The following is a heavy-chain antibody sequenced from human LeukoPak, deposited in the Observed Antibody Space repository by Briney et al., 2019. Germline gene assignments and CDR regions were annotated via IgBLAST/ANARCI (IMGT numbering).Heavy chain of an antibody. CDR2: IYYSGNT. Sequence: SETLSLTCTVSGGSISSSSYYWAWIRQPPGKGLEWIGSIYYSGNTYYKSSLKSRVTIAVDTSKNQFSLKLNSVTAADTALFYCARYLRKLYGRGGDYYFYMDVWGKGTTVTVSS. D-gene: IGHD4-17*01. V-gene: IGHV4-39*07. CDR3: ARYLRKLYGRGGDYYFYMDV. J-gene: IGHJ6*03. CDR1: GGSISSSSYY.